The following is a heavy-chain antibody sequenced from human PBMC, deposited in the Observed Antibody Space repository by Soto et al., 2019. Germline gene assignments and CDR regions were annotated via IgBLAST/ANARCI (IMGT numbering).Heavy chain of an antibody. CDR3: AKGDYYGSGSYYNVVY. J-gene: IGHJ4*02. CDR2: TSGSGGST. Sequence: EVQLLESGGGLVQPGGSLRLSCAASGFTFSSYAMTWVRQAPGKGLEWVSATSGSGGSTYYADSVKGRFTISRDNSKNTLYLQMNSPRAEDTAVYYCAKGDYYGSGSYYNVVYWGQGTLVTVSS. CDR1: GFTFSSYA. D-gene: IGHD3-10*01. V-gene: IGHV3-23*01.